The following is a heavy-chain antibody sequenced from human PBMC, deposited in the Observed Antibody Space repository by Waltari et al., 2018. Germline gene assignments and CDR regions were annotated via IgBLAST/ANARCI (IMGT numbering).Heavy chain of an antibody. CDR1: GGSISSSSYY. V-gene: IGHV4-39*01. J-gene: IGHJ5*02. CDR3: ARPSGGFCSGGSCHPSNWFDP. CDR2: IYYSGGT. Sequence: QLQLQESGPGLVKPSETLSLTCTVSGGSISSSSYYWGWIRQPPGKGMEWIGSIYYSGGTCYNQSLTSRVTISVDTSKIQFSLKLSSVTAADTAVYYCARPSGGFCSGGSCHPSNWFDPWCQGTLVTVSS. D-gene: IGHD2-15*01.